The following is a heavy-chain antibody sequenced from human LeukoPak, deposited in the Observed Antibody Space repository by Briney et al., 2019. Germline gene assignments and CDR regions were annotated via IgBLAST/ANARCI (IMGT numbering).Heavy chain of an antibody. V-gene: IGHV3-48*04. CDR2: ISSSSSTI. CDR1: GFTFSSYS. J-gene: IGHJ6*03. Sequence: GGSLRLSCAASGFTFSSYSMSWVRQAPGKGLEWVSYISSSSSTIYYADSVKGRFTISRDNAKNSLYLQMNSLRAEDTAVYYCARDQSSSWYEISYYYYYYMDVWGKGTTVTVSS. D-gene: IGHD6-13*01. CDR3: ARDQSSSWYEISYYYYYYMDV.